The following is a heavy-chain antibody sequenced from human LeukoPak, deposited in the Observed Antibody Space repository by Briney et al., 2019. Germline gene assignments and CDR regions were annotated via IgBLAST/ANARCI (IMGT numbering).Heavy chain of an antibody. J-gene: IGHJ4*02. CDR1: GFIFSSYS. V-gene: IGHV3-21*04. CDR3: AKAVGPTVTTWGTDDY. D-gene: IGHD4-17*01. CDR2: IDSTSTYI. Sequence: GGSLRLSCAASGFIFSSYSMNWVRQAPGKGLEWVSFIDSTSTYIHYADSVKGRFTISRDNAKNSLYLQMNSLRDDDTAVYYCAKAVGPTVTTWGTDDYWGQGTLVTVSS.